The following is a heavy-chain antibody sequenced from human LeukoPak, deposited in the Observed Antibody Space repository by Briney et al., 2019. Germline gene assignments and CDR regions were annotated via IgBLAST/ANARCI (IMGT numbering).Heavy chain of an antibody. Sequence: GGSLRLSCAASGFTLSDYWMNWVRQAPGKGPVWVSHISPDGRNIAYADSVKGRFTISRDNAENSLFLQMNSLRVDDTAVYYCARVPSITIFGRPTYCDLWGQGTLVTVSS. D-gene: IGHD3-3*01. V-gene: IGHV3-74*01. CDR1: GFTLSDYW. J-gene: IGHJ5*02. CDR2: ISPDGRNI. CDR3: ARVPSITIFGRPTYCDL.